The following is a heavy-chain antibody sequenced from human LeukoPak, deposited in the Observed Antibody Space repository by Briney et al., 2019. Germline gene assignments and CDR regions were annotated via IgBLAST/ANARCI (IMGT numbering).Heavy chain of an antibody. CDR1: GFTFSEYY. V-gene: IGHV3-11*04. J-gene: IGHJ3*02. CDR2: ISSSGSTI. CDR3: ARDSNYDILTGLDAFDI. Sequence: GGSLRLSCAASGFTFSEYYMSWIRQAPGKGLEWISYISSSGSTIYYAESVKGRFTISRDSAKNSLYLQMNSLRAEDTAVYYCARDSNYDILTGLDAFDIWGQGTMVTVSS. D-gene: IGHD3-9*01.